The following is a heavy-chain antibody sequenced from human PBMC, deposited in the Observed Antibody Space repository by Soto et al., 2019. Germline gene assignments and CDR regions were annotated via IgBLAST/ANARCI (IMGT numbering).Heavy chain of an antibody. J-gene: IGHJ4*02. V-gene: IGHV1-46*01. Sequence: SVKVSCKASGYTFTSYYMHWVRQAPGQGLEWMGIINPSGGSTSYAQKFQGRVTMTRDTSTSTVYMELSSLRSEDTAVYYCARDERIINFSFNGFYFDYWGQGTLVTVSS. D-gene: IGHD2-15*01. CDR2: INPSGGST. CDR3: ARDERIINFSFNGFYFDY. CDR1: GYTFTSYY.